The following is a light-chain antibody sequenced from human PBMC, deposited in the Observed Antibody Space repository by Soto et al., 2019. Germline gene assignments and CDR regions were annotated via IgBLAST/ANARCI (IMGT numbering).Light chain of an antibody. Sequence: QSALTQPASVSGSPGQSITISCTGTSGDIGSYNRVSWYQQHPGKAPKLIIYEVTDRPSGVSNRFSGSKSGNTASLTISGLQAEVEAEYYCSSYTNINTRACVFGTGTKVTV. CDR1: SGDIGSYNR. J-gene: IGLJ1*01. CDR2: EVT. V-gene: IGLV2-14*01. CDR3: SSYTNINTRACV.